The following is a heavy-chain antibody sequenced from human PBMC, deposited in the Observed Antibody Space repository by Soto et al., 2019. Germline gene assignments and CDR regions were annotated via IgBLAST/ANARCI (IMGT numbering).Heavy chain of an antibody. V-gene: IGHV3-23*01. CDR3: ARAYCVGDCYLQYFQH. J-gene: IGHJ1*01. CDR2: ISGNGGST. Sequence: GGSLRLSCAASGFTFSSYAMSWVRQAPGKGLEWVSAISGNGGSTYYADSVKGRFTISRDNSKNTLYLQMNSLRAEDTAVYYCARAYCVGDCYLQYFQHWGHGTLVTVSS. D-gene: IGHD2-21*01. CDR1: GFTFSSYA.